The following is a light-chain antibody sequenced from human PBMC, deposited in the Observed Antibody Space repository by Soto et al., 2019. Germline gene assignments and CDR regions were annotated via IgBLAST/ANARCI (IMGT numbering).Light chain of an antibody. CDR2: DAS. Sequence: EIVLTQSPATLSLSPGERATLSCRASHNVSSYLAWYQQKPGQAPGLLIYDASNGAAGIPARFSGSGSGTDFPLTISSLEPADVAVYFCQQRSYWPITLGLGTRLEIK. V-gene: IGKV3-11*01. CDR1: HNVSSY. J-gene: IGKJ5*01. CDR3: QQRSYWPIT.